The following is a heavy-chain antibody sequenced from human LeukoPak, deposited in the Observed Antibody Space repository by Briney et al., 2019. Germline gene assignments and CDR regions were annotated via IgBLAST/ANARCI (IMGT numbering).Heavy chain of an antibody. D-gene: IGHD3-22*01. V-gene: IGHV3-23*01. CDR1: GFTFSSYA. J-gene: IGHJ4*02. CDR2: MSGSGGST. CDR3: AKDGGPYYYDRSGYYDY. Sequence: GGSLWLSRAASGFTFSSYAMSWVRQAPGKGLGWVSAMSGSGGSTYYADSVKGRFTISRDNSKNTLYLQMNSLRAEDTAVYYCAKDGGPYYYDRSGYYDYWGQGTLVTVSS.